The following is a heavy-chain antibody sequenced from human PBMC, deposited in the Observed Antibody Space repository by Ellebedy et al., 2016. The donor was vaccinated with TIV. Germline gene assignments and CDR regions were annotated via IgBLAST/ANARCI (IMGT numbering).Heavy chain of an antibody. CDR2: TYRGGRT. J-gene: IGHJ6*02. CDR1: GSIVSSTY. Sequence: GESLKISCVASGSIVSSTYMTWVRQAPGKVLEWVAVTYRGGRTYYPDSVRGRFTISRDNYKNTLSLQMDSLRVEDTAVYYCAKDAGNGVNFGMDVWGQGTTVTVSS. V-gene: IGHV3-53*01. D-gene: IGHD2-8*01. CDR3: AKDAGNGVNFGMDV.